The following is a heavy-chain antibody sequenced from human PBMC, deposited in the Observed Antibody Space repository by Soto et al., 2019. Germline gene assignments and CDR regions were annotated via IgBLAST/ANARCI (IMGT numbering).Heavy chain of an antibody. Sequence: ASVKVSCKASGYTFTSYGISWVRQAPGQGLEWMGWISAYNGNTNYAQKLQGRVTMTTDTSTSTAYMELRSLRSDDTAVYYCARGNAAGSGSPNDNFDYWGQGTLVTVSS. J-gene: IGHJ4*02. CDR3: ARGNAAGSGSPNDNFDY. CDR2: ISAYNGNT. D-gene: IGHD3-10*01. V-gene: IGHV1-18*01. CDR1: GYTFTSYG.